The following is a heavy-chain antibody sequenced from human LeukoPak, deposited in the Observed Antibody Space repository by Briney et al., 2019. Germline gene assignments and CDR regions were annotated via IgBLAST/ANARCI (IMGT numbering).Heavy chain of an antibody. CDR1: GFTFSSYS. V-gene: IGHV3-48*04. J-gene: IGHJ4*02. Sequence: GGSLRLSCAASGFTFSSYSMNWVRQAPGKGLEWVSYISSSSSTIYYADSVKGRFTISRDNAKNSLYLQMNSLRAEDTAVYYCARSPLWFGDASFDYWGQGTLVTVSS. CDR3: ARSPLWFGDASFDY. CDR2: ISSSSSTI. D-gene: IGHD3-10*01.